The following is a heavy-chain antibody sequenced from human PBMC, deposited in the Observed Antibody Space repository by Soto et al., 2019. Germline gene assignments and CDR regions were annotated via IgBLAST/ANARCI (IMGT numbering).Heavy chain of an antibody. CDR2: INTYNGMT. Sequence: QVQLVQSGGEVKKPGASVTVSCKASGYTFINYHITWVRQAPGQGLEWMAWINTYNGMTDYAQRFQGRVTMTRDTSTSTAYTELRNVGSAATAVYFCAKSPRGEMATDWGQGTLVTVSS. CDR1: GYTFINYH. J-gene: IGHJ4*02. CDR3: AKSPRGEMATD. D-gene: IGHD5-12*01. V-gene: IGHV1-18*01.